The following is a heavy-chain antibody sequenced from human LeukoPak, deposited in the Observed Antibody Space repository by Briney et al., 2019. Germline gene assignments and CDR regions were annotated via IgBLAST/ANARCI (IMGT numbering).Heavy chain of an antibody. CDR3: ARDQGVRRYSSSWGPYYYYYMDV. D-gene: IGHD6-13*01. CDR1: GFTFSSYS. V-gene: IGHV3-21*01. Sequence: GGSLRLSCAASGFTFSSYSMNWVRQAPGKGLEWVSSISSSGSYIYYADSVKGRFTISRNNAKNSLYLQMNSLRAEDTAVYYCARDQGVRRYSSSWGPYYYYYMDVWGKGTTVTVSS. J-gene: IGHJ6*03. CDR2: ISSSGSYI.